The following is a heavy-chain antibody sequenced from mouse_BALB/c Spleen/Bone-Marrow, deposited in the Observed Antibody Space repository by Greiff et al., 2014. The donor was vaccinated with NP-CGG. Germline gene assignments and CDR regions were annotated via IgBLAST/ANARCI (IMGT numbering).Heavy chain of an antibody. CDR3: ARELGLRLAY. J-gene: IGHJ3*01. V-gene: IGHV1-9*01. CDR2: ILPGSGST. Sequence: VQLQESGAELMKPGASVKISCKATGYTFSSYWIEWVKQRPGHGLEWIGEILPGSGSTNYNEKFKGKATFTADTSSNTAYMQLSSLTSKDSAVYYCARELGLRLAYWGQGTLVTVSA. CDR1: GYTFSSYW. D-gene: IGHD3-1*01.